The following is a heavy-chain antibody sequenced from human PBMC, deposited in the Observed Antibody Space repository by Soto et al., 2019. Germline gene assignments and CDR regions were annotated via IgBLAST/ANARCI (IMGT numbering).Heavy chain of an antibody. D-gene: IGHD3-10*01. CDR3: ARDTTASRLVRGYYYYGMDV. CDR2: ISYDGSNK. J-gene: IGHJ6*02. CDR1: GFTFTNYA. V-gene: IGHV3-30-3*01. Sequence: QVQLVESGGGVVQPGKSLRLSCAVSGFTFTNYAMHWVRQARGKGLEWVAVISYDGSNKYYADSVKGRFTISRDNSKNTLYLQMNSLRPEDTAVYYCARDTTASRLVRGYYYYGMDVWGQGTTVTVSS.